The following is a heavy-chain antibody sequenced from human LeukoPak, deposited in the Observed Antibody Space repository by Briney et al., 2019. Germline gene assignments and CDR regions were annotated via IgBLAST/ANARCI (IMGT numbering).Heavy chain of an antibody. J-gene: IGHJ4*02. D-gene: IGHD2-21*02. CDR2: INPNSGGT. Sequence: VASVKVSCKASGYTFTGYYMHWVRQAPGQGLEWMGWINPNSGGTNYAQKFQGRVTMTRDTSISTAYMELSRLRSDDTAVYYCTSSPLRLYYFDYWGQGTLVTVSS. CDR1: GYTFTGYY. CDR3: TSSPLRLYYFDY. V-gene: IGHV1-2*02.